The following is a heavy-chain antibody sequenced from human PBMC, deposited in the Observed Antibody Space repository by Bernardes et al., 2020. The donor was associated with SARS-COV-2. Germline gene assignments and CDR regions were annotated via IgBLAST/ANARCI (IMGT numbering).Heavy chain of an antibody. D-gene: IGHD6-13*01. Sequence: GWSLRLSCAASGFIFHSSIMSWVRQAPGKGLEWVSAISTNGGGTFYADSVKGRFTISRDNSKNTLYLQLNSLRIEDTAVYYCARWQSLGYWGQGTLVTVSS. V-gene: IGHV3-23*01. CDR1: GFIFHSSI. J-gene: IGHJ4*02. CDR2: ISTNGGGT. CDR3: ARWQSLGY.